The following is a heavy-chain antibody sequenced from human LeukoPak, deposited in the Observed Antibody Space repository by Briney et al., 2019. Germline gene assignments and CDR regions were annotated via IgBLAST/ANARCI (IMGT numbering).Heavy chain of an antibody. CDR2: IYSGGST. V-gene: IGHV3-53*01. Sequence: PGGSLRLSCAASGFTFSSYGMHWVRQAPGKGLEWVSVIYSGGSTYYADSVKGRFTISRDNSKNTLYLQMNSLRAEDTAVYYCARFCGGDCSIDYWGQGTLVTVSS. D-gene: IGHD2-21*02. CDR3: ARFCGGDCSIDY. CDR1: GFTFSSYG. J-gene: IGHJ4*02.